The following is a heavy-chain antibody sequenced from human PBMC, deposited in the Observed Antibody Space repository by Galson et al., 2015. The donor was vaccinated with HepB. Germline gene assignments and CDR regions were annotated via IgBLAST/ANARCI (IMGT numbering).Heavy chain of an antibody. CDR1: GFTFSSYA. V-gene: IGHV3-30-3*01. CDR3: ARDPDGKDYYYYYGMDV. Sequence: SLRLSCAASGFTFSSYAMHWVRQAPGKGLEWVAVISYDGSNKYYADSVKGRFTISRDNSKNTLYLQMNSLRAEDTAVYYCARDPDGKDYYYYYGMDVWGQGTTVTVSS. J-gene: IGHJ6*02. D-gene: IGHD1-26*01. CDR2: ISYDGSNK.